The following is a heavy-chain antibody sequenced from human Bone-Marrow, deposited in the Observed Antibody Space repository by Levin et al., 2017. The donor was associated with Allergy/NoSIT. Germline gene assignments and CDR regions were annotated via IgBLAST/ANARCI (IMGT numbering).Heavy chain of an antibody. D-gene: IGHD2-15*01. Sequence: GESLKISCQGSGYSFTSYWINWVRQMPGKGLEWMGKIDPSDSRTNYSPSFQGHVTISADKSINTAYLQWSSLKASDTAMYYCASRSVYCSGGACPESWGQGTLVTVSS. CDR3: ASRSVYCSGGACPES. CDR2: IDPSDSRT. CDR1: GYSFTSYW. V-gene: IGHV5-10-1*01. J-gene: IGHJ4*02.